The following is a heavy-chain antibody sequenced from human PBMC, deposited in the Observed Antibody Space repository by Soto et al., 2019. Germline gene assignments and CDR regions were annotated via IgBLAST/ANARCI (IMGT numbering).Heavy chain of an antibody. V-gene: IGHV3-23*01. D-gene: IGHD3-22*01. CDR2: ISGSGGST. Sequence: GGSLRLSCAASGFTFSSYAMSWVRQAPGKGLEWVSAISGSGGSTYYADSVKGRFTISRDNSKNTLYLQMNSLRAEDTAVYYCAKGPITMIVVVILDYYYGMDVWGQGTTVTVSS. J-gene: IGHJ6*02. CDR3: AKGPITMIVVVILDYYYGMDV. CDR1: GFTFSSYA.